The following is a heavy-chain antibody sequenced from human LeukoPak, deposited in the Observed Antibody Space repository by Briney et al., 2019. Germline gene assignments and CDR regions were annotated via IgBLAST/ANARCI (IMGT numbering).Heavy chain of an antibody. J-gene: IGHJ4*02. V-gene: IGHV3-23*01. CDR1: GFTFNTYA. CDR2: ISGSGTYT. CDR3: AKDQRLRPQYYFDS. Sequence: GGSLRLSCLASGFTFNTYAVFWVRQTPGKGLEWVSGISGSGTYTYYADSVKGRFTISRDNSKNMLYLQMNSLRAEDTAVFYCAKDQRLRPQYYFDSWGQGTLVTVSS.